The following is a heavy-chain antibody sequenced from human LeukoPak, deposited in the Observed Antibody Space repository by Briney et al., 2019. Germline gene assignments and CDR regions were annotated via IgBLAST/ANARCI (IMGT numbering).Heavy chain of an antibody. V-gene: IGHV3-21*06. D-gene: IGHD3-22*01. CDR2: INTVSSYI. Sequence: GGSLRLSCAASGFSFSDFCMSWVRQAPGKGLEWVSSINTVSSYIYYADSLKGRFTISRDNAKNSVCLQMDSLRAEDSAVYYCARLRRNTDSSGFFYYYDYWGQGTLVTVSS. J-gene: IGHJ4*02. CDR3: ARLRRNTDSSGFFYYYDY. CDR1: GFSFSDFC.